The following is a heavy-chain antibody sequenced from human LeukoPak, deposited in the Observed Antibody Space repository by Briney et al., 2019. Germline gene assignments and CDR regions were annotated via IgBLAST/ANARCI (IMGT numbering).Heavy chain of an antibody. D-gene: IGHD6-19*01. Sequence: GGSLRLSCAASGFTFSSFAMSWVRQTPGKGLEWVSTISHDGGSTYFADSVKGRFTVSRDNSKSTLYLQMNSLRAEDTALYFCAKDFSSGLFDYWGQGTPVAVSS. V-gene: IGHV3-23*01. CDR3: AKDFSSGLFDY. CDR2: ISHDGGST. J-gene: IGHJ4*02. CDR1: GFTFSSFA.